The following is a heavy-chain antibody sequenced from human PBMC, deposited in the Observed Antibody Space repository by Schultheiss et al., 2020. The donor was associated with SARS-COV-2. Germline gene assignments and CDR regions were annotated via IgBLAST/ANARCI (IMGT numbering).Heavy chain of an antibody. V-gene: IGHV3-33*01. D-gene: IGHD3-3*01. CDR1: GFTFTSYA. CDR2: IWYDGSTK. Sequence: GESLKISCAASGFTFTSYAMAWVRQAPGKGLEWVATIWYDGSTKYYADSVKGRFTISRDNSKKTLHLQMNSLRAEDTAVYYCASEAGDFWSGYNYCFDYWGLGTLVTVSS. CDR3: ASEAGDFWSGYNYCFDY. J-gene: IGHJ4*02.